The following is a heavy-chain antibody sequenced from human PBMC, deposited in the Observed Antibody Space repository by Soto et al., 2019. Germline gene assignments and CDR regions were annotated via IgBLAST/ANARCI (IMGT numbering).Heavy chain of an antibody. J-gene: IGHJ5*02. V-gene: IGHV4-30-2*01. CDR3: ARVPDR. Sequence: QLHLQESGSGLVKPSQTLSLTCAVSGGSISSGGYSWSWIRQPPGKGLEWIGYIYHSGSTYYNPSIKIRVTISVDRSKNQFSLKLSSVTAADTAVYYCARVPDRWGQGTMVTVSS. CDR2: IYHSGST. D-gene: IGHD2-2*01. CDR1: GGSISSGGYS.